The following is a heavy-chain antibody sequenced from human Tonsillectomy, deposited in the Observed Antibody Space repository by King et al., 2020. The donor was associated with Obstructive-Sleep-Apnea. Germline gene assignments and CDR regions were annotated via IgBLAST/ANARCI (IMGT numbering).Heavy chain of an antibody. CDR3: ACPIVVVPAAMTYDAFDL. D-gene: IGHD2-2*01. CDR1: GGTFCRYS. J-gene: IGHJ3*01. Sequence: QLVQSGAEVKKPGSSVKVSCKASGGTFCRYSISWGRQAPGQGLEWMGGINPIFGTANYAQKFQSRVTITPDESTSTAYMEMSSLGSEDTAVYYCACPIVVVPAAMTYDAFDLWGQGTMVTVSS. CDR2: INPIFGTA. V-gene: IGHV1-69*05.